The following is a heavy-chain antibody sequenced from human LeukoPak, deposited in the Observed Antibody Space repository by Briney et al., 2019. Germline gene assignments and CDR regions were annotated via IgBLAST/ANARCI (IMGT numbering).Heavy chain of an antibody. CDR3: AKDPIGYYYDSSGSLADAFDI. V-gene: IGHV3-23*01. D-gene: IGHD3-22*01. CDR2: ISGSGGST. CDR1: GFTFSSYA. Sequence: GGSLRLSCAASGFTFSSYAMSWVRQAPGKGLEWVSAISGSGGSTYYADSVKGRFTIPRDNSKNTLYLQMNSLRAEDTAVYYCAKDPIGYYYDSSGSLADAFDIWDQGTMVTVSS. J-gene: IGHJ3*02.